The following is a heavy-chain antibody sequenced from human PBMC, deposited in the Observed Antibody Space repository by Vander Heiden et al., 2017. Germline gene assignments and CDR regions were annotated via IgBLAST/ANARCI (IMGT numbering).Heavy chain of an antibody. V-gene: IGHV3-33*01. CDR2: IWSAGNQE. CDR3: ARDGGHDWVVYDGFFEQ. J-gene: IGHJ4*02. Sequence: QVQLVESGGGVVQPGTSLRLSCAASGFSFDAYGMHWVRQAPGKGLEWVAVIWSAGNQEYFADSVKGRFTISRDNSRQTLYLEMNNVSVEETGLYYCARDGGHDWVVYDGFFEQWGQGTLVTVSS. CDR1: GFSFDAYG. D-gene: IGHD3-9*01.